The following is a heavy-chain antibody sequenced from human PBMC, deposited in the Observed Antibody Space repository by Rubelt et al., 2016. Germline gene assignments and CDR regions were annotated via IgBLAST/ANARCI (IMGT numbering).Heavy chain of an antibody. CDR2: INAGNGNT. V-gene: IGHV1-3*01. Sequence: YTFTSYAMHWVRQAPGQRLEWMGWINAGNGNTQYSQKFQGRVTITRDTYASTVYMELSSLRCEHTAVYYCAREGARTSAEAGEGVDPWGQGTLVTVSS. CDR3: AREGARTSAEAGEGVDP. CDR1: YTFTSYA. D-gene: IGHD6-13*01. J-gene: IGHJ5*02.